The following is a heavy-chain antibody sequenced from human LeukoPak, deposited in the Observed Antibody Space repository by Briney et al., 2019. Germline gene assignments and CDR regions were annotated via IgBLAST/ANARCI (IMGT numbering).Heavy chain of an antibody. D-gene: IGHD6-19*01. CDR2: INPNSGGT. CDR3: ARSPSSGWYGYYYYYMDV. J-gene: IGHJ6*03. Sequence: GASVKVSCKASGGTFTGYYMHWVRQAPGQGLEWMGWINPNSGGTNYAQKFQGRVTMTRDTSISTAYMELSRLRSDDTAVYYCARSPSSGWYGYYYYYMDVWGKGTTVTVSS. CDR1: GGTFTGYY. V-gene: IGHV1-2*02.